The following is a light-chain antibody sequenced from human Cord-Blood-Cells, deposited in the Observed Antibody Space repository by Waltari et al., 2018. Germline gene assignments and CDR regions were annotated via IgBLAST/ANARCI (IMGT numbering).Light chain of an antibody. CDR1: ALPKQY. V-gene: IGLV3-25*03. CDR3: QSADSSGTFWV. CDR2: KDS. Sequence: SYALTQPPSVSVSPGQTARSTCSGDALPKQYAYWYQQKPGQAPVLVIYKDSERPSGIPERFSGSSSGTTVTLTISGVQAEDEADDYCQSADSSGTFWVFGGGTKLTVL. J-gene: IGLJ3*02.